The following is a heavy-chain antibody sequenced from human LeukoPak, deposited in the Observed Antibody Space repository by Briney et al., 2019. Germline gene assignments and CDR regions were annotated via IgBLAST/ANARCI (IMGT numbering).Heavy chain of an antibody. J-gene: IGHJ4*02. CDR1: GFTFSTYA. D-gene: IGHD6-19*01. CDR2: LSSDGITK. V-gene: IGHV3-30-3*01. CDR3: ARGLCNSGWYIWDY. Sequence: GGSLRLSCAASGFTFSTYAMHWVRQAPGKGLEWVALLSSDGITKFYADSVKGRFTISRDNSKNTVYLQMNSLRAEDTAMYYRARGLCNSGWYIWDYWGQGTLVSVSS.